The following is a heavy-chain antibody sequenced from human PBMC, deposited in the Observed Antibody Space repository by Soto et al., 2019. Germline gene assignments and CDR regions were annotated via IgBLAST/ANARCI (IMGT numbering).Heavy chain of an antibody. CDR3: AGGDYNYYYYGMDV. CDR1: GGSISSSNW. J-gene: IGHJ6*02. Sequence: NPSETLSLTCAVPGGSISSSNWWSWVRQPPGKGLEWIGYIYYSGSTNYNPSLKSRVTISVDTSKNQFSLKLSSVTAADTAVYYCAGGDYNYYYYGMDVWGQGTTVTVSS. V-gene: IGHV4-4*02. D-gene: IGHD4-17*01. CDR2: IYYSGST.